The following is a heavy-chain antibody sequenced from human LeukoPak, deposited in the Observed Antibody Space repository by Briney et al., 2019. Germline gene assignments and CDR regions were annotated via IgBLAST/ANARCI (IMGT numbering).Heavy chain of an antibody. CDR1: GLTFNNYA. CDR3: AKIHQNRVVVGAKGAFDI. J-gene: IGHJ3*02. CDR2: IGSSGGGT. V-gene: IGHV3-23*01. Sequence: GGSLRLSCEASGLTFNNYAMHWVRQSSGKGLEGVSGIGSSGGGTYYADPVKGRFTISRDTSKDKVYLQMDSLRAEDTAIYYCAKIHQNRVVVGAKGAFDIWGQGTVVTVSS. D-gene: IGHD2-15*01.